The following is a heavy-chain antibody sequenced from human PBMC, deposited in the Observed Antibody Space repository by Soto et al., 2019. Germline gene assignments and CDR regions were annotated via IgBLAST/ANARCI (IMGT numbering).Heavy chain of an antibody. V-gene: IGHV4-59*08. CDR3: SRHHWSGYYTGIYYYYYYMDV. D-gene: IGHD3-3*01. J-gene: IGHJ6*03. CDR2: IYYSGST. CDR1: GGSISSYY. Sequence: SETLSLTCTVSGGSISSYYWSWIRQPPGKGLEWIGYIYYSGSTNYNPSLKSRVTISVDTSKNQFSLKLSSVTAADTAVYYCSRHHWSGYYTGIYYYYYYMDVWGKGTTVTVSS.